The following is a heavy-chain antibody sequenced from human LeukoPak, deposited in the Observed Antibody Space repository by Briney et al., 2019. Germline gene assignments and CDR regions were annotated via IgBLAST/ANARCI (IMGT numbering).Heavy chain of an antibody. V-gene: IGHV1-69*05. D-gene: IGHD3-3*01. CDR1: GGTFSSYA. J-gene: IGHJ6*03. Sequence: ASVKVSCKASGGTFSSYAISWVRQAPGQGLEWMGGIIPIFGTANYAQKFQGRVTITTDESTSTPYMELSSQRSEDTAVYYCARGSFWSGYYRYYYSMDVWGKGTPVTVSS. CDR2: IIPIFGTA. CDR3: ARGSFWSGYYRYYYSMDV.